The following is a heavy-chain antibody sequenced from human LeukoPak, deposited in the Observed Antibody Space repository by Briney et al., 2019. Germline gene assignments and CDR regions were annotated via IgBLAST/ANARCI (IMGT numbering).Heavy chain of an antibody. V-gene: IGHV4-38-2*02. Sequence: PSETLSLTCYISSHSITSGYYWGWIRQPPGKGLEWIGGISHSGSTYYNPSLKSRVTISVDTSKNQFSLRLNSVTAADTAVYYCARESSCQAYFDYWGRGSLVTVSS. D-gene: IGHD6-13*01. CDR2: ISHSGST. CDR3: ARESSCQAYFDY. J-gene: IGHJ4*02. CDR1: SHSITSGYY.